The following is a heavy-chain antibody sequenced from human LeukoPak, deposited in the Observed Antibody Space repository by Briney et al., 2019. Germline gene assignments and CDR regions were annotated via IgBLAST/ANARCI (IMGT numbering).Heavy chain of an antibody. CDR1: GGSFSGYY. D-gene: IGHD3-9*01. CDR2: IYYSGST. Sequence: SETLSLTCAVYGGSFSGYYWSWIRQPPGKGLEWIGYIYYSGSTNYNPSLKSRVTISVDTSKNQFSLKLSSVTAADTAVYYCARSENVLRYFDPKFDYWGQGTLVTVSS. V-gene: IGHV4-59*01. CDR3: ARSENVLRYFDPKFDY. J-gene: IGHJ4*02.